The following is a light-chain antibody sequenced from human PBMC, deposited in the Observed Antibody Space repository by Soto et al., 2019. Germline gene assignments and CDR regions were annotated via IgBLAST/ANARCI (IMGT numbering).Light chain of an antibody. Sequence: DVQMTQSPSSLSASIGDIVTITCKASQDIRKYLNWYQQKPGKAPDLLIHDASNLETGVPSRFSGSGSGTLFTVTISSLQPEDIETYYCQQYDKLVTFGRGTKV. CDR2: DAS. CDR3: QQYDKLVT. CDR1: QDIRKY. J-gene: IGKJ1*01. V-gene: IGKV1-33*01.